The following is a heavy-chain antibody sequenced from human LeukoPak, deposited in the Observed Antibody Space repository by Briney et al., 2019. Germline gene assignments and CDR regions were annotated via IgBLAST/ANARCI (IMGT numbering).Heavy chain of an antibody. Sequence: PSETLSLTCSVSGGSVSSGISYWSWIRQPPGKGLEWIGYIYYSGSTKYNPSLKSRVTISVDTSKNQFSLKLSSVTAADTAVYYCARVSSGYFGYYFDYWGQGTLVTVSS. D-gene: IGHD3-22*01. J-gene: IGHJ4*02. CDR2: IYYSGST. CDR1: GGSVSSGISY. CDR3: ARVSSGYFGYYFDY. V-gene: IGHV4-61*01.